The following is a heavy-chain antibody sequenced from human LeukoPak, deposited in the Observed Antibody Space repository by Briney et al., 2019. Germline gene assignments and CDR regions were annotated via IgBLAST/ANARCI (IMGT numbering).Heavy chain of an antibody. J-gene: IGHJ3*02. D-gene: IGHD2-21*02. V-gene: IGHV3-74*01. CDR3: AKAGDDAFDI. CDR1: GFTFSNYW. Sequence: GGSLRLSCAGSGFTFSNYWMHWVRQAPGKGLVWVSGINTDGSSTSYADSVKGRFTISRDNSKNTLYLQMNSLRAEDTAVYYCAKAGDDAFDIWGQGTMVTVSS. CDR2: INTDGSST.